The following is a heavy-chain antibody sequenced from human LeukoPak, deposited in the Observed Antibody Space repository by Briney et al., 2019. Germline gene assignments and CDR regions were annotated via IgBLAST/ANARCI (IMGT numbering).Heavy chain of an antibody. CDR3: ARHRVYGHFDY. D-gene: IGHD2-8*01. CDR1: GGSFSGYY. CDR2: INHSGST. Sequence: SETLSLTCAVYGGSFSGYYWSWIRQPPGKGLEWIGEINHSGSTNYNPSLKSRVTISVDTSKNQFSLKLSSVTAADTAVYYCARHRVYGHFDYWGQGTLVTVSS. V-gene: IGHV4-34*01. J-gene: IGHJ4*02.